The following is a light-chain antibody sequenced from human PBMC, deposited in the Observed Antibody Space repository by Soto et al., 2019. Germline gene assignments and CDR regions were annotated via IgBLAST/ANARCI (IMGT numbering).Light chain of an antibody. CDR3: LQHNRYPWT. J-gene: IGKJ1*01. V-gene: IGKV1-17*03. CDR1: QDITNY. Sequence: DIQMTQSPSAVSASVGDRVTITCRTSQDITNYLVWFQQKPGKVPERLIYCATNLQSGVPSRFSGSGSGTEFYLTISSLQPEDFATYYCLQHNRYPWTFGQGTKVDIK. CDR2: CAT.